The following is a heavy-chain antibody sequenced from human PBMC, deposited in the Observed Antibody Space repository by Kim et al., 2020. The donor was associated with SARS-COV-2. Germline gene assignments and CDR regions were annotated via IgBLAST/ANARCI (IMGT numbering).Heavy chain of an antibody. CDR2: IYYSGST. J-gene: IGHJ3*02. V-gene: IGHV4-39*07. CDR3: ARDRRDDYVWGSYRIDAFDI. D-gene: IGHD3-16*02. Sequence: SETLSLTCTVSGGSISSSSYYWGWIRQPPGKGLEWIGSIYYSGSTYYNPSLKSRVTISVDTSKNQFSLKLSSVTAADTAVYYCARDRRDDYVWGSYRIDAFDIWGQGTMVTVSS. CDR1: GGSISSSSYY.